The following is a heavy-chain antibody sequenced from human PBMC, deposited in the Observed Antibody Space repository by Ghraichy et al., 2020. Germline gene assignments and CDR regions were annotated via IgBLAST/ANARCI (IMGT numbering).Heavy chain of an antibody. CDR2: IYYSGST. D-gene: IGHD2-8*02. V-gene: IGHV4-59*01. Sequence: SQTLSLTCTVSGGSISSYYWSWIRQPPGKGLEWIGYIYYSGSTNYNPSLKSRVTISVDTSKNQFSLKLSSVTAADTAVYYCARVYTYWGHNWFDPWGQGTLVTVSS. J-gene: IGHJ5*02. CDR3: ARVYTYWGHNWFDP. CDR1: GGSISSYY.